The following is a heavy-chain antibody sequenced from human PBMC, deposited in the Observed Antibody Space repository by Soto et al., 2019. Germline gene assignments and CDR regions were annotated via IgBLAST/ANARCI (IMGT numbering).Heavy chain of an antibody. Sequence: QVQLVESGGGVVQPGRSLRLSCAASGFTFSSYGMHWVRQAPGKGLEWVAVIWYDGSNKYYADSVKGRFTISRDNSKNTRYLQMTSLRAEHTAVYYCARDHEDDSSGYYPTQPDYWGQGTLVTVSS. J-gene: IGHJ4*02. CDR2: IWYDGSNK. D-gene: IGHD3-22*01. V-gene: IGHV3-33*01. CDR3: ARDHEDDSSGYYPTQPDY. CDR1: GFTFSSYG.